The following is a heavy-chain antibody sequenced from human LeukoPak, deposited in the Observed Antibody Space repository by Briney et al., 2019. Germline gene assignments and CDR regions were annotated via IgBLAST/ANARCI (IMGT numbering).Heavy chain of an antibody. CDR3: AREIVVVVAASGAFDI. D-gene: IGHD2-15*01. CDR1: GFTFSSYS. CDR2: IGSGSYI. Sequence: PGGSLRLSCAASGFTFSSYSMNWGRQAPGRGLEWVSSIGSGSYIYYADSVKGRFTISGDNAKNSLYLQMNSLRAEDTAVYYCAREIVVVVAASGAFDIWGQGTMVTVSS. J-gene: IGHJ3*02. V-gene: IGHV3-21*01.